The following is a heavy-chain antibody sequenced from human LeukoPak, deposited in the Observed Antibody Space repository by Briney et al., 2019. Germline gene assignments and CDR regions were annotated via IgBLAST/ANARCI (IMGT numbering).Heavy chain of an antibody. CDR2: TNHSGST. V-gene: IGHV4-34*01. D-gene: IGHD5-12*01. J-gene: IGHJ4*02. CDR3: ARGLKKGYGDY. Sequence: SETLSLTCAVYGGSFSGYYWSWIRQPPGKGLEWIGETNHSGSTNYNPSLKSRVTISVDTSKNQFSLKLSSVTAADTAVYYCARGLKKGYGDYWGQGTLVTVSS. CDR1: GGSFSGYY.